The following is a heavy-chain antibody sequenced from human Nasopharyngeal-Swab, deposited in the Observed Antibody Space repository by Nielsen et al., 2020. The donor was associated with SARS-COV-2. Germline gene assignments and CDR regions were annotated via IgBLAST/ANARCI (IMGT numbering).Heavy chain of an antibody. J-gene: IGHJ6*02. CDR2: IYYSGST. CDR3: ARDSTVTTWGYYYGMDV. Sequence: GSLRLSCTVSGGSISSYYWSWIRQPPGKGLEWIGYIYYSGSTYYNPSLKSRVTISVDTSKNQFSLKLSSVTAADTAVYYCARDSTVTTWGYYYGMDVWGQGTTVTVSS. V-gene: IGHV4-59*12. CDR1: GGSISSYY. D-gene: IGHD4-11*01.